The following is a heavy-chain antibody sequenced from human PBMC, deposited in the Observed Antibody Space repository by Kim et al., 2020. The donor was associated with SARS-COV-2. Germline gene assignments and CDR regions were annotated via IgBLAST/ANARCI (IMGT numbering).Heavy chain of an antibody. CDR1: GYSFTSYW. D-gene: IGHD5-12*01. CDR3: ARHNLSGYDSVEGDYYGMDV. CDR2: IDPSDSYT. J-gene: IGHJ6*02. V-gene: IGHV5-10-1*01. Sequence: GESLKISCKGSGYSFTSYWISWVRQMPGKGLEWMGRIDPSDSYTNYSPSFQGHVTISSDKSISTAYLQWSSLKASDTAMYYCARHNLSGYDSVEGDYYGMDVWGQGTTVTVSS.